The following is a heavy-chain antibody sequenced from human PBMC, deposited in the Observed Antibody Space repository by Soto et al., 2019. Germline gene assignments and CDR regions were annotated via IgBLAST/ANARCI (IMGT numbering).Heavy chain of an antibody. CDR3: AGGWVAAAVNNWFDP. D-gene: IGHD6-13*01. Sequence: QVQLVESGGGVVQPGRSLRLSCAASGFTFSSCAMHWVRQAPGKGLEWVAVISNDGRKEFYADAVKGTFTISRDNSKNTLYVQMNSLRIEDTAVYYCAGGWVAAAVNNWFDPWGQGTLVTVSS. J-gene: IGHJ5*02. CDR1: GFTFSSCA. V-gene: IGHV3-30*04. CDR2: ISNDGRKE.